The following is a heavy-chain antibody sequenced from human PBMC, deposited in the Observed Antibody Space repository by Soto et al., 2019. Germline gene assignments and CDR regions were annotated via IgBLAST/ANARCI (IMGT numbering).Heavy chain of an antibody. V-gene: IGHV1-69*01. J-gene: IGHJ4*02. CDR1: GGTFSSYS. Sequence: QVQLVQSGAEVKKPGSSVKVSCKASGGTFSSYSINWVRQAPGQGLEWMGEIIPIFGTANYAQKFQCRVTITAEESTSTAYMELSRLRSAGTAVYYCARDGGSHSGGIDYWGQGTLVPVSS. CDR3: ARDGGSHSGGIDY. D-gene: IGHD1-26*01. CDR2: IIPIFGTA.